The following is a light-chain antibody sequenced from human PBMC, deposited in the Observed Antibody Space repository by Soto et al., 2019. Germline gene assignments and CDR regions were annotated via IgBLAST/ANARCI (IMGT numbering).Light chain of an antibody. Sequence: QSALTQPRSVSGSPGQSVTISCTGTSSDVGGYNYVSWYQQHPGKAPKLMIYDVSKRPSGVPDRFSDSKSGNPASLTISGLQAEDEADYYCCSYAGSYTYVFGAGTKLTVL. CDR3: CSYAGSYTYV. J-gene: IGLJ1*01. V-gene: IGLV2-11*01. CDR2: DVS. CDR1: SSDVGGYNY.